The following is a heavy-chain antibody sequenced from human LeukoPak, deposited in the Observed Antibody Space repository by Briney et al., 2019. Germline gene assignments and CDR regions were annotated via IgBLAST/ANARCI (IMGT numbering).Heavy chain of an antibody. J-gene: IGHJ3*02. D-gene: IGHD3-22*01. CDR2: IYSGGST. V-gene: IGHV3-66*01. CDR1: GFTVSSNY. CDR3: ARGLYDSSGYYFAFDI. Sequence: GGSLRLSCAASGFTVSSNYMSWVRQAPGKGLEWVSVIYSGGSTYYADSVKGRFTISRDNSKNTLYLQMNSLRAEDTAVYYCARGLYDSSGYYFAFDIWGQGTMVTVSS.